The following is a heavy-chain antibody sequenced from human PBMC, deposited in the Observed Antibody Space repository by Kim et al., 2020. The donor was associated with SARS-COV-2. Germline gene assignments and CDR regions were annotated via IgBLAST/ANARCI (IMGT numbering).Heavy chain of an antibody. CDR1: AGSISGSDFY. CDR2: IYYSGST. J-gene: IGHJ4*02. Sequence: SETLSLTCTVSAGSISGSDFYWGWIRQPPGKGLEWIANIYYSGSTWHNPSLKSRVTISVDTTKNQFSLKLTSVIAADTAVYYCVKRPGGDSYYYDYWGQG. CDR3: VKRPGGDSYYYDY. V-gene: IGHV4-39*01. D-gene: IGHD2-21*02.